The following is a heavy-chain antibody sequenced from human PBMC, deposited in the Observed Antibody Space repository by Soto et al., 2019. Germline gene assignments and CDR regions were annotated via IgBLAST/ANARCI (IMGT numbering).Heavy chain of an antibody. D-gene: IGHD6-19*01. CDR2: IGVSGADT. CDR1: GFIFSDYP. V-gene: IGHV3-23*01. J-gene: IGHJ4*02. Sequence: EVQLLESGGDLVQPGGSLRLSCVASGFIFSDYPMTWVRQAPGKGLEWVSTIGVSGADTYYADSVKGRFTITRDNSKNTVYVQKNSLRAEDTAVYYCGKRAVTGVWWFFDHWGQGAQVAVSS. CDR3: GKRAVTGVWWFFDH.